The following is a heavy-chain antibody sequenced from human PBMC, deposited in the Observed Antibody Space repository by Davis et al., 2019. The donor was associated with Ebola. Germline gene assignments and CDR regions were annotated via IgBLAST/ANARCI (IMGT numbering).Heavy chain of an antibody. Sequence: ASVTVSCKTSGYTFSGYYMHWVRQAPGQGLEWMGWISAYNGNTNYAQKLQGRVTMTTETSTSTAYMELRSLRSDDTAVYYCARDVSRGMIGTDYWGQGTLVTVSS. CDR2: ISAYNGNT. J-gene: IGHJ4*02. CDR3: ARDVSRGMIGTDY. CDR1: GYTFSGYY. D-gene: IGHD3-22*01. V-gene: IGHV1-18*04.